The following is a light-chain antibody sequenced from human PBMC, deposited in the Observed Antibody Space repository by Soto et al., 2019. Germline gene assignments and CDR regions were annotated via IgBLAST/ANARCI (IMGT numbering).Light chain of an antibody. CDR3: QHYKSSPFT. CDR1: QSVSGW. CDR2: DAS. J-gene: IGKJ3*01. V-gene: IGKV1-5*01. Sequence: DIQMTQSPSTLSASVGDRVTITCRASQSVSGWLAWYQQKPGRAPNLLIFDASSLVSGVPSRFSGSGSGTEFTLTITNLQPDDFATYNCQHYKSSPFTFGTGTKVDVK.